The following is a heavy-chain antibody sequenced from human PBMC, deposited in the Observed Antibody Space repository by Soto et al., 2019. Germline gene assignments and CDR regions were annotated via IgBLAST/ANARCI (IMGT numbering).Heavy chain of an antibody. CDR2: IIPIFGTA. CDR3: AREGAYCSSTSCYTQHYYYYGMDV. CDR1: GGTFSSYA. D-gene: IGHD2-2*02. Sequence: QVQLVQSGAEVKKPGSSVKVSCKASGGTFSSYAISWVRQAHGQGLEWMGGIIPIFGTANYAQKFQGRVTMTADESTSTAYMELSSLRSEDTSVYYCAREGAYCSSTSCYTQHYYYYGMDVWGQGNTVNVSS. J-gene: IGHJ6*02. V-gene: IGHV1-69*01.